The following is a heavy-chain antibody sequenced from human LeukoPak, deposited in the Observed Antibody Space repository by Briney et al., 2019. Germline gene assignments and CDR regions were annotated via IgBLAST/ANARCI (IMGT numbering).Heavy chain of an antibody. CDR2: IYYSGST. V-gene: IGHV4-59*01. Sequence: PSETLSLTCAVYVGSFSVYYWSWVRQPPGKGLEWSGYIYYSGSTNYNPSLKSRVTISVDTSKNQFSLKLSSMTAADTAVYYCARVARPGYIDVWGKGTTVTVSS. CDR1: VGSFSVYY. CDR3: ARVARPGYIDV. J-gene: IGHJ6*03.